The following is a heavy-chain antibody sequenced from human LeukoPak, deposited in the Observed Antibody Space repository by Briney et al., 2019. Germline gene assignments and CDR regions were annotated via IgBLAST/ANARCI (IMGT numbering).Heavy chain of an antibody. CDR2: INPSGGST. J-gene: IGHJ6*02. V-gene: IGHV1-46*01. Sequence: ASVKVSCKASGYTFTSYYMHWVRQAPGQGLEWMGIINPSGGSTTYAQKFQGRVTMTRDTPTSTVYMELSSLRSEDTAVYYCARDIMVMTYYYYYGMDVWGQGTTVTVPS. D-gene: IGHD2-21*02. CDR1: GYTFTSYY. CDR3: ARDIMVMTYYYYYGMDV.